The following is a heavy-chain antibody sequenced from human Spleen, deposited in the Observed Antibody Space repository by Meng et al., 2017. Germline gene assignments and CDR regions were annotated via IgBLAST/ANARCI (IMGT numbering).Heavy chain of an antibody. J-gene: IGHJ1*01. D-gene: IGHD3-22*01. CDR3: ARRSYYDSSGYYFAEYFQH. Sequence: SETLSLTCAVSGGSFSGYYWSWIRQPPGKGLEWIGEINHSGSTNYNPSLKSRVTISVDTSKNQFSLKLSSVTAADTAVYYCARRSYYDSSGYYFAEYFQHWGQGTLVTVSS. V-gene: IGHV4-34*01. CDR1: GGSFSGYY. CDR2: INHSGST.